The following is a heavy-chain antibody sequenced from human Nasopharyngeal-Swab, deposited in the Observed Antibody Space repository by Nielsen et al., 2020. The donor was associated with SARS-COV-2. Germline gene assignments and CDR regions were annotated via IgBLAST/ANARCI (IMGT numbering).Heavy chain of an antibody. V-gene: IGHV3-23*01. J-gene: IGHJ6*02. D-gene: IGHD5-12*01. CDR3: AKDRDSGDDSGEYYHYYGMDV. CDR1: GFIFSSYA. CDR2: ISGGDDST. Sequence: GESLKISCAASGFIFSSYAMNWVRQAPGRGLEWVSAISGGDDSTKYADSVKGRFTISRDNSKNTLDLQMNSLRAEDTAIHYCAKDRDSGDDSGEYYHYYGMDVWGQGTTVTVSS.